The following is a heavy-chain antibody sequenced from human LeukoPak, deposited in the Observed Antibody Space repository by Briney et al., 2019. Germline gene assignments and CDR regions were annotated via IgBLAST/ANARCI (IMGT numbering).Heavy chain of an antibody. CDR3: ARDHPTDYGDSDAFDI. CDR2: ISSSSSYI. Sequence: GGSLRLSCAASGFTFSSYSMNWVRQAPGKGLEWVSSISSSSSYIYYADSVKGRFTISRDNAKNSLYLQMNSLRAEDTAVYYCARDHPTDYGDSDAFDIWGQGTVVTVSS. J-gene: IGHJ3*02. CDR1: GFTFSSYS. V-gene: IGHV3-21*01. D-gene: IGHD4-17*01.